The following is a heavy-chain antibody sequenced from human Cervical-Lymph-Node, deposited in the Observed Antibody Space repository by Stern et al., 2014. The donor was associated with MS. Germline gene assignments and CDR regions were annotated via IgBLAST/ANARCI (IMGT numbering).Heavy chain of an antibody. CDR2: IYGDDDK. Sequence: QVTLKESGPTLVNPTQTLTLTCAFSGFSLRTTGVGVGWIRQPPGKALEWLALIYGDDDKRSSPSLKSRLTITKDTSKSQVDLTLTNVDPVDTATYYCAHSPPSDDDAFDIWGQGTMVTISS. V-gene: IGHV2-5*02. CDR3: AHSPPSDDDAFDI. J-gene: IGHJ3*02. CDR1: GFSLRTTGVG. D-gene: IGHD2-21*02.